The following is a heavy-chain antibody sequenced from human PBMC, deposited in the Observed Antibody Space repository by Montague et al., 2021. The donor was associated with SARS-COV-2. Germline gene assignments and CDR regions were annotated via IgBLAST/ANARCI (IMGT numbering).Heavy chain of an antibody. CDR3: ARDRELVD. CDR2: IYYSVST. J-gene: IGHJ4*02. V-gene: IGHV4-31*03. D-gene: IGHD1-7*01. Sequence: TLSLTCTVSGASISSGGDYWNWIRQHPGKGLEWIGYIYYSVSTNYNPSLKSRVTISEDTSKNQISLKLSSVTAADTAVYYCARDRELVDWGQGIMVIVSS. CDR1: GASISSGGDY.